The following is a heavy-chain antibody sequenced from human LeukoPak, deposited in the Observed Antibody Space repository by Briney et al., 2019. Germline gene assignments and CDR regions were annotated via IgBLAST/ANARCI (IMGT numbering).Heavy chain of an antibody. J-gene: IGHJ4*02. CDR2: IYYSGST. CDR1: GGSISSSSYY. V-gene: IGHV4-39*01. CDR3: ARQLGYCSSTSCYADKVDY. Sequence: SETLSLTCTVSGGSISSSSYYWGWIRQPPGKGLEWIGSIYYSGSTYYNPSLKSRVTISVDTSKNQFSLKLSSVTAADTAVYHRARQLGYCSSTSCYADKVDYWGQGTLVTVSS. D-gene: IGHD2-2*01.